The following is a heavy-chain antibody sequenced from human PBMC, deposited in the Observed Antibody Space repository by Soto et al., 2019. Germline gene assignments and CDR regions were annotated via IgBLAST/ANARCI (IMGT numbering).Heavy chain of an antibody. V-gene: IGHV4-39*01. CDR2: IYYSGST. CDR1: GGSISSSSYY. Sequence: QLQLQESGPGLVKPSETLSLTCTVSGGSISSSSYYWGWIRQPPGKGLEWIGNIYYSGSTYYNPSLESRVTISVDTSKNQFSLKLSSVTAADTAVYYCASPSTTEGVFDLWGRGTLVTVSS. D-gene: IGHD4-17*01. J-gene: IGHJ2*01. CDR3: ASPSTTEGVFDL.